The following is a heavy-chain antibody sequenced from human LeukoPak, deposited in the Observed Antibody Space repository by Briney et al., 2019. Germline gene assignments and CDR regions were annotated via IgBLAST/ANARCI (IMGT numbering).Heavy chain of an antibody. V-gene: IGHV3-30-3*01. D-gene: IGHD3-22*01. CDR3: ARDMTVVVITTGGFDY. J-gene: IGHJ4*02. CDR2: ISYDGSIK. CDR1: GFTFSTYA. Sequence: GGSLRLSCAASGFTFSTYAMLWVRQAPGKGLEWVAVISYDGSIKYYADSVKGRFTISRDNSKNTLYLQMNSLRAEDTAVYYCARDMTVVVITTGGFDYWGQGALVTVSS.